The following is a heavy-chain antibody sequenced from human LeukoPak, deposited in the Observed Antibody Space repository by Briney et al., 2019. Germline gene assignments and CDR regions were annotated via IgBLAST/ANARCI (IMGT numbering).Heavy chain of an antibody. V-gene: IGHV4-4*07. CDR2: VDTSGNT. Sequence: SETLSLTCTVSGASISGSYWSWLRQPAGKGLEWIGRVDTSGNTNYNPPLKSRVTMPVDTSKNQFSLNLSSLTAADTAVYFCARGGAAPGIFDYRGQGTLAPVSS. CDR3: ARGGAAPGIFDY. J-gene: IGHJ4*02. CDR1: GASISGSY. D-gene: IGHD6-13*01.